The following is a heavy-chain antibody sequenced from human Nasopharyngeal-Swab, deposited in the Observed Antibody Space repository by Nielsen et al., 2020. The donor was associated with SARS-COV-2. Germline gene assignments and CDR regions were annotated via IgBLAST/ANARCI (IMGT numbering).Heavy chain of an antibody. CDR1: GFTFSSYG. V-gene: IGHV3-33*01. CDR3: ARDPPATWYGMDV. CDR2: IWYDGSNK. Sequence: GGSLRLSCAASGFTFSSYGMHWVRQAPGKGLEWVAVIWYDGSNKYYADSVKGRFTISRDNSKNTLYLQMNSLRAEDTAVYYCARDPPATWYGMDVWGQGTTVTVLL. J-gene: IGHJ6*02.